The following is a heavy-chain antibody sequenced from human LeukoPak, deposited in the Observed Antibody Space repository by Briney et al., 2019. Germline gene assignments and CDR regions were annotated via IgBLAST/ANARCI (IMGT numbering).Heavy chain of an antibody. J-gene: IGHJ4*02. CDR1: GGSISSGGYY. D-gene: IGHD6-13*01. CDR3: ARGSRRWYGFSADY. V-gene: IGHV4-31*03. CDR2: IYYSGST. Sequence: SETLSLTCTVSGGSISSGGYYWSWIRQHPGKGLEWIGYIYYSGSTYYNPSLKSRVTISVDTSKNQFSLKLSSVTAADTAVYYCARGSRRWYGFSADYWGQGTLVTVSS.